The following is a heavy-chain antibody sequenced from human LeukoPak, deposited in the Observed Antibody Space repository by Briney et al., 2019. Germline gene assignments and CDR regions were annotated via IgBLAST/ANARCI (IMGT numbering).Heavy chain of an antibody. J-gene: IGHJ6*03. Sequence: SETLSLTCTVSGGSISSSSYYWGWIRQPPGKGLEWIGSIYYSGSTYYNPSLKSRVTISVDTSKNQFSLKLSSVTAADTAVYYCARRYSYGYTGLYYYYYMDVWGKGTTVTIPS. D-gene: IGHD5-18*01. CDR1: GGSISSSSYY. CDR2: IYYSGST. V-gene: IGHV4-39*01. CDR3: ARRYSYGYTGLYYYYYMDV.